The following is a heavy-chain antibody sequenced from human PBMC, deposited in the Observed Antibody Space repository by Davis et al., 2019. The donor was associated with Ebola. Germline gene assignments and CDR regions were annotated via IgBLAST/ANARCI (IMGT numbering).Heavy chain of an antibody. J-gene: IGHJ4*02. V-gene: IGHV3-30-3*01. Sequence: GESLKISCAASGFTFSSYAMHWVRQAPGKGLEWVAVISYDGSNKYYADSVKGRFTISRDNAKNSLYLQMNSLRAEDTAVYYCARAQRGYSYGPSFDYWGQGTLVTVSS. CDR1: GFTFSSYA. CDR2: ISYDGSNK. CDR3: ARAQRGYSYGPSFDY. D-gene: IGHD5-18*01.